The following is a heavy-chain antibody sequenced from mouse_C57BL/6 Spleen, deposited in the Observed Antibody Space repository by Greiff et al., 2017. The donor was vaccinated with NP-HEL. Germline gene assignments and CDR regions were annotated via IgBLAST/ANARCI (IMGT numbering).Heavy chain of an antibody. V-gene: IGHV5-4*01. CDR2: ISDGGSYT. Sequence: EVKVEESGGGLVKPGGSLKLSCAASGFTFSSYAMSWVRQTPEKRLEWVATISDGGSYTYYPDNVKGRFTISRDKAKNNLYLQMSHLKSEDTAMYYCARDLNYDGGAMDYWGQGTSVTVSS. CDR3: ARDLNYDGGAMDY. D-gene: IGHD2-4*01. J-gene: IGHJ4*01. CDR1: GFTFSSYA.